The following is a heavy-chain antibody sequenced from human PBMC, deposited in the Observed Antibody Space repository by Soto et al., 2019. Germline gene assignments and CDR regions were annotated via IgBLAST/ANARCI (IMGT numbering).Heavy chain of an antibody. D-gene: IGHD3-3*01. J-gene: IGHJ6*02. CDR1: GYTFTSYQ. CDR2: INPSGGRI. V-gene: IGHV1-46*01. Sequence: QMQLVQSGAEVKKPGASVKVSCKASGYTFTSYQMHWVRQAPGQGLEWMGIINPSGGRITYAPRFQGRVMMTRDPATNTVYMELGRLRSEDTAVYYCARDGPPTTTGVGPSYTMDVWGQGTTVTVS. CDR3: ARDGPPTTTGVGPSYTMDV.